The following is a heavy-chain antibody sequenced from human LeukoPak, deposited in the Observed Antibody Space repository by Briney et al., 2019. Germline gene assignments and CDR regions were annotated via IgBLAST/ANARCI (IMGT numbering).Heavy chain of an antibody. Sequence: PSETLSLTCTVSGGSISSGGYYWGWIRQHPGRGLEWIVYIYYSGSTYYNPSLKSRVTISVDTSKNQFSLKLSSVTAADTAVYYCARGGVTTVTSGIDYWGQGTLVTVSS. J-gene: IGHJ4*02. V-gene: IGHV4-31*03. D-gene: IGHD4-17*01. CDR1: GGSISSGGYY. CDR2: IYYSGST. CDR3: ARGGVTTVTSGIDY.